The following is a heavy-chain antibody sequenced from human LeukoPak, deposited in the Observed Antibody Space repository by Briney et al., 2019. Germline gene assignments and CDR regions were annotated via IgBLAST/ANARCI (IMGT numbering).Heavy chain of an antibody. V-gene: IGHV4-59*01. Sequence: PSETLSLTCTVSGGSISTYYWSWIRQPPGKGLEWIGYIHYSGSTNYNPSLKSRVTTPVDTSKNQFSLKLTSVTAADTAVYYCARVPTYYYDSSGPPGGMDVWGQGTTVTVSS. CDR1: GGSISTYY. J-gene: IGHJ6*02. CDR3: ARVPTYYYDSSGPPGGMDV. D-gene: IGHD3-22*01. CDR2: IHYSGST.